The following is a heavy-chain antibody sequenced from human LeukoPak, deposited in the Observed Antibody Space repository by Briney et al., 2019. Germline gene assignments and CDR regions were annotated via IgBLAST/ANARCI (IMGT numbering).Heavy chain of an antibody. J-gene: IGHJ4*02. CDR2: IYYSGST. D-gene: IGHD3-10*01. CDR1: GGSISSSSYY. Sequence: PSETLSLTCTVSGGSISSSSYYWGWIRQPPGKGLEWIGSIYYSGSTYYNPSLKSRVTISVDTSKNQFSLKLSSMTAADTAVYYCARPVRGVSTLDYWGQGTLVTVSS. V-gene: IGHV4-39*01. CDR3: ARPVRGVSTLDY.